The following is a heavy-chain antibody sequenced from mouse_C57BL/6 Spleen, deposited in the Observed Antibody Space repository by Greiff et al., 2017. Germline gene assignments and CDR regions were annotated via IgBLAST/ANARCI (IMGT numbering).Heavy chain of an antibody. J-gene: IGHJ1*03. V-gene: IGHV5-17*01. CDR1: GFTFSDYG. CDR2: ISSGSSTI. Sequence: EVMLVESGGGLVKPGGSLKLSCAASGFTFSDYGMHWVRQAPEKGLEWVAYISSGSSTIYYADTVKGRFTISRDNAQNTLFLQMTDLRSEDTAMYYCASGNYRYFDVWGTGTTVTVSS. D-gene: IGHD4-1*01. CDR3: ASGNYRYFDV.